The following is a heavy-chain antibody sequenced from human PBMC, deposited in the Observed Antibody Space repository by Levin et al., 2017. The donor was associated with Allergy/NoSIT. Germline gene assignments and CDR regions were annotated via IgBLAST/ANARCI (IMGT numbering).Heavy chain of an antibody. Sequence: PSETLSLTCTVSGGSISNGDYYWSWIRQHPGTGLEWIGYIYYSGSTDYSGSTYYNPSLRSRVSISVDTSKRQFSLKVSSVTAADTAVYYCATDPASQGNSWPSYYFDYWGQGILVTVSS. J-gene: IGHJ4*02. D-gene: IGHD6-13*01. CDR2: IYYSGSTDYSGST. CDR3: ATDPASQGNSWPSYYFDY. CDR1: GGSISNGDYY. V-gene: IGHV4-61*08.